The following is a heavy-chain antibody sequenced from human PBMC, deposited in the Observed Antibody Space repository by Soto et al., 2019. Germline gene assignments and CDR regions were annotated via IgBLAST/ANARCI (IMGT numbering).Heavy chain of an antibody. J-gene: IGHJ4*02. CDR1: GFIISTYS. V-gene: IGHV3-21*01. CDR2: ISSRGSYK. CDR3: AREGFSNYNNYYFDY. Sequence: EVQLVESGGGLVKPGGSLRLSCAASGFIISTYSMNWVRQAPGKGLEWVSSISSRGSYKHYADSVKGRFTISRDNAKTSLYLQMNSLRAEDTAVYYCAREGFSNYNNYYFDYWGQGTLVTVSS. D-gene: IGHD4-4*01.